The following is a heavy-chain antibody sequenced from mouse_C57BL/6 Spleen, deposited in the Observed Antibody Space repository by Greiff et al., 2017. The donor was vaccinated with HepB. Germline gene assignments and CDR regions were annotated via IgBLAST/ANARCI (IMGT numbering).Heavy chain of an antibody. CDR3: ARFTTANYFDY. J-gene: IGHJ2*01. D-gene: IGHD1-2*01. CDR2: IYPGDGDT. V-gene: IGHV1-80*01. CDR1: GYAFSSYW. Sequence: QVQLKESGAELVKPGASVKISCKASGYAFSSYWMNWVKQRPGKGLEWIGQIYPGDGDTNYNGKFKGKATLTADKSSSTAYMQLSSLTSEDSAVYFCARFTTANYFDYWGQGTTLTVSS.